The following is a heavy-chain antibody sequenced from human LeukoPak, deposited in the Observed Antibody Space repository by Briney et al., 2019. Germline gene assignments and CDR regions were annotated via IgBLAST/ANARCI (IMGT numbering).Heavy chain of an antibody. Sequence: SETLSLTCTVSGDSISTSKSYWGWIRQPPLTGLEWIGSIYYTGNTYYNASLKSRVTISVDTSKNQFSLSLTSVTAADTAVYYCARDPLRSSLFTAMDPRFDYWGQGTLVTVSS. V-gene: IGHV4-39*02. CDR1: GDSISTSKSY. CDR3: ARDPLRSSLFTAMDPRFDY. D-gene: IGHD5-18*01. CDR2: IYYTGNT. J-gene: IGHJ4*02.